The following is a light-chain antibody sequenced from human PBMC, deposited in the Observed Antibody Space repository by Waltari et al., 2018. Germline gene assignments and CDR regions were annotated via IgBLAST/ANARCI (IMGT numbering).Light chain of an antibody. CDR3: QQYGSSPLT. V-gene: IGKV3-20*01. Sequence: RASQSVSSSYLAWYQQKTGQAPRLLIDGASSRATGIPDRFSGSGSGTDFTLTISRLEPEDFAVYYCQQYGSSPLTFGGGTKVEIK. CDR2: GAS. CDR1: QSVSSSY. J-gene: IGKJ4*01.